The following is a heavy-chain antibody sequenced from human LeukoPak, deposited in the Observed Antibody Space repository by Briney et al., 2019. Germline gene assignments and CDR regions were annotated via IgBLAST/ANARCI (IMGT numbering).Heavy chain of an antibody. J-gene: IGHJ4*02. CDR1: GGSISSCY. CDR3: ARASIDDYVWGCYRYSSYYFDY. V-gene: IGHV4-59*01. D-gene: IGHD3-16*02. CDR2: IYYSGST. Sequence: SETLSLTSTVPGGSISSCYWRWVRQPPGKGLEWIGYIYYSGSTNYNPSLKSRVTISVDTSKNQFSLKLSSVTAADTAVYYCARASIDDYVWGCYRYSSYYFDYWGQGTLVTVSS.